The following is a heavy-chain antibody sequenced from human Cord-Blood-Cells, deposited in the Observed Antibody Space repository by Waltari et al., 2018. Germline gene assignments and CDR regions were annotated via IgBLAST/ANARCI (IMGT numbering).Heavy chain of an antibody. CDR3: AGGVAGIDAFDI. D-gene: IGHD1-26*01. Sequence: AASGFAFSSYGMHWVRQAPGKGLEWVAVIWYDGSNKYYADSVKGRFTISRDNSKNTLYLQMNSLRAEDTAVYYCAGGVAGIDAFDIWGQGTMVTVSS. CDR2: IWYDGSNK. V-gene: IGHV3-33*01. J-gene: IGHJ3*02. CDR1: GFAFSSYG.